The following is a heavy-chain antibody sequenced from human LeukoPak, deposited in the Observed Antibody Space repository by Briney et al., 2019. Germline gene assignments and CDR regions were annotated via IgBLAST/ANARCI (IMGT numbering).Heavy chain of an antibody. J-gene: IGHJ5*02. CDR2: INSDGTST. Sequence: GGSLRLSCAASGFTFSSYWMHWVRKAPGKGLVWVSRINSDGTSTNYADSVKGRFTISRDNAKNTLYLQMNSPRAEDTAVYYCAGIQLWPWGQGTLVTVSS. D-gene: IGHD5-18*01. V-gene: IGHV3-74*01. CDR3: AGIQLWP. CDR1: GFTFSSYW.